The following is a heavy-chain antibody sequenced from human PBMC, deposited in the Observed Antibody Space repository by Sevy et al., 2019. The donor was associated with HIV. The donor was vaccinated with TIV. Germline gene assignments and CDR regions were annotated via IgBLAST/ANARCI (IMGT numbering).Heavy chain of an antibody. Sequence: GGSLRLSCAASGFTFSSNSMNWVRQAPGKGLEWISYINSRSSTIHYADSVKVRFTISRDNSRNTVFLQVNSLRAEDTAVYYCAKESLDGYYWGQGTLVTVSS. J-gene: IGHJ4*02. CDR2: INSRSSTI. CDR1: GFTFSSNS. D-gene: IGHD2-21*01. CDR3: AKESLDGYY. V-gene: IGHV3-48*01.